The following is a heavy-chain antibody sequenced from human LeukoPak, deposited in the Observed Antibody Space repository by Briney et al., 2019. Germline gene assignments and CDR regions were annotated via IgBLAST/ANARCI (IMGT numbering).Heavy chain of an antibody. J-gene: IGHJ6*03. CDR1: GGSISSSSYY. CDR3: ARRGPHYYGSGSYYPVIYYYYYMDV. V-gene: IGHV4-39*07. Sequence: PSETLSLTCTVSGGSISSSSYYWGWIRQPPGKGLEWIGSIYYSGSTYYNPSLKSRVTISVDTSKNQFSLKLSSVTAADTAVYYCARRGPHYYGSGSYYPVIYYYYYMDVWGKGTTVTISS. D-gene: IGHD3-10*01. CDR2: IYYSGST.